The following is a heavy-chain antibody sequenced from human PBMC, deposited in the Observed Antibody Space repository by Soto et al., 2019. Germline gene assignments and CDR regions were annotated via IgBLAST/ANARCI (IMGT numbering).Heavy chain of an antibody. CDR2: IIPIIRVT. CDR1: GDTFNSYL. D-gene: IGHD1-26*01. J-gene: IGHJ4*02. V-gene: IGHV1-69*17. CDR3: ARESLGAKGADH. Sequence: QVQLVQSGAEVKRPGSSVKVSCESSGDTFNSYLISWVRQAPGQGLEWMGGIIPIIRVTHYAQKFQGRVTISALSSTGTAYMELTNLGFEDTDLYYFARESLGAKGADHWGQGTLVTVSS.